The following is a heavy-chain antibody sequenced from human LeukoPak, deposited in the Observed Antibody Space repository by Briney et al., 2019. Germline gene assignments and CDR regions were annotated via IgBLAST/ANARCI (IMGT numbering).Heavy chain of an antibody. D-gene: IGHD1-26*01. CDR2: IYYSGST. V-gene: IGHV4-59*01. CDR3: AGGIVGATRGYYYYCMDV. CDR1: GGSISSYY. Sequence: PSETLSLTCTVSGGSISSYYWSWIRQPPGKGLEWIGYIYYSGSTNYNPFLESRVTISVDTSKNQFSLKLSSVTAADTAVYYCAGGIVGATRGYYYYCMDVWGKGTTVTVSS. J-gene: IGHJ6*03.